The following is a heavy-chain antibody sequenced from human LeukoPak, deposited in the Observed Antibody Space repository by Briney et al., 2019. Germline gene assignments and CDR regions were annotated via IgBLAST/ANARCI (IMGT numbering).Heavy chain of an antibody. CDR2: INHSGST. CDR3: ATGSGYYYYYGMDV. V-gene: IGHV4-34*01. J-gene: IGHJ6*02. D-gene: IGHD3-3*01. Sequence: KPSETLSLTCAVYGGSFSGYYWSWIRQPPGKGLEWIGEINHSGSTNYNPSLKSRVTISVDTSKNQFSLKLSSVTAADTAVYYCATGSGYYYYYGMDVWGQGTTVTVSS. CDR1: GGSFSGYY.